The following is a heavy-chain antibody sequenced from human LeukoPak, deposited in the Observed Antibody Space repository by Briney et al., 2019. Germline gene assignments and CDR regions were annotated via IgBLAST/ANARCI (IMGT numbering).Heavy chain of an antibody. J-gene: IGHJ4*02. CDR2: INHSGST. Sequence: SETLSLTCAVYGGSFSGYYWSWIRQPLGKGLEWIGEINHSGSTNYNPSLKSRVTISVDTSKNQFSLKLSSVTAADTAVYYCARGIVMVNTGGYFDYWGQGTLVTVSS. V-gene: IGHV4-34*01. CDR3: ARGIVMVNTGGYFDY. CDR1: GGSFSGYY. D-gene: IGHD3-22*01.